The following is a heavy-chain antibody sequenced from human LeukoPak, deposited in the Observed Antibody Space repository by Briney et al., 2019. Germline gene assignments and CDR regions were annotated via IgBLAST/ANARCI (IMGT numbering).Heavy chain of an antibody. V-gene: IGHV3-30*01. CDR2: ISYDGSNK. Sequence: GGSLRLSCAASGFTFSSYAMHWVRQAPGKGLEWVAVISYDGSNKYYADSVKGRFTISRDNSKNTLYLQMNSLRAEDTAVYYCASPFDSSSSDYWGQGTLVTASS. CDR3: ASPFDSSSSDY. J-gene: IGHJ4*02. D-gene: IGHD6-6*01. CDR1: GFTFSSYA.